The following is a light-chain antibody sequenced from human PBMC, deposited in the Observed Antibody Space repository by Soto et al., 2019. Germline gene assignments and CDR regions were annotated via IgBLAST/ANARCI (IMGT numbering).Light chain of an antibody. CDR3: QSYERSLSGWV. Sequence: QSALTQPPSVSGAPGQRVTISCTGSSSNIGAGYDVHWYQQLPGTAPKLLIYGNSNRPSGVPDRFSGSKSGTSASLAITGLQAEDEADYYCQSYERSLSGWVFGTGTKVTVL. J-gene: IGLJ1*01. CDR2: GNS. CDR1: SSNIGAGYD. V-gene: IGLV1-40*01.